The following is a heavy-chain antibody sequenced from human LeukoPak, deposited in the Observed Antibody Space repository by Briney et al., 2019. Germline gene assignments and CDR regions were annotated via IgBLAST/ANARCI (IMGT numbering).Heavy chain of an antibody. CDR2: IIPILGIA. CDR1: GGTFSSYA. D-gene: IGHD3-22*01. J-gene: IGHJ4*02. Sequence: SVKVSCKASGGTFSSYAISWVRQAPGQGPEWMGRIIPILGIANYAQKFQGRVTITADKSTSTAYMELSSPRSEDTAVYYCARVFRRYYDSSGYYPLGYWGQGTLVTVSS. V-gene: IGHV1-69*04. CDR3: ARVFRRYYDSSGYYPLGY.